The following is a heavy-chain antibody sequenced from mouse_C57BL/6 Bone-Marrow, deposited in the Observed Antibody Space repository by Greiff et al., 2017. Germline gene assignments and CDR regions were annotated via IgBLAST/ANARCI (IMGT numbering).Heavy chain of an antibody. Sequence: EVQLKESGGDLVKPGGSLKLSCAASGFTFSSYGMSWVRQTPDKRLEWVATISSGGSYPYYPDSVKGRFTISRDNAKNTLYLQMSSLKSEDTAMYYCARRVRGFAYWGPGTLVTVSA. CDR2: ISSGGSYP. CDR3: ARRVRGFAY. J-gene: IGHJ3*01. CDR1: GFTFSSYG. V-gene: IGHV5-6*01.